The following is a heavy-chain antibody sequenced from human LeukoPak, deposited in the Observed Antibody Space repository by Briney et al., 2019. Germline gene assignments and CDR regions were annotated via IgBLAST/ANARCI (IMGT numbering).Heavy chain of an antibody. J-gene: IGHJ6*03. Sequence: GRSLRLSCAASGFTFSSYSMNWVRQAPGKGLEWVSYISSSSSTIYYADSVKGRFTISRDNAKNSLYLQMNSLRAEDTAVYYCARDSSSWFRYYYMDVWGKGTTVTVSS. CDR2: ISSSSSTI. CDR3: ARDSSSWFRYYYMDV. CDR1: GFTFSSYS. D-gene: IGHD6-13*01. V-gene: IGHV3-48*01.